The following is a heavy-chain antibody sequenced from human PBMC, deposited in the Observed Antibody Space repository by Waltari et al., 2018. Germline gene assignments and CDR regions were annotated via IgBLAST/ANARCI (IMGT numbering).Heavy chain of an antibody. CDR1: GFSITSDRHY. J-gene: IGHJ3*01. CDR2: WAYRGAT. CDR3: ATYIGASLGTAAFDV. D-gene: IGHD5-12*01. Sequence: QLQLQESGPGLVKPSETLSLTCSVSGFSITSDRHYWGWIRQPPGRGLEWLATWAYRGATYTSPSLKSRVTISRDTSKNQVSLQLGSVTAADTAVYYCATYIGASLGTAAFDVWGQGTMVTVSS. V-gene: IGHV4-39*01.